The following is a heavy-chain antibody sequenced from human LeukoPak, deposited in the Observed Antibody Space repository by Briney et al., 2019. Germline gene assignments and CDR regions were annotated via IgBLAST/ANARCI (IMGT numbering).Heavy chain of an antibody. J-gene: IGHJ4*02. Sequence: GESLKISCKGSGYSFTSYGISWVRQAPGQGLEWMGWISAYNGNTNYAQKLQGRVTMTTDTSTSTAYMELRSLRSDDTAVYYCARDLVAAAGDYWGQGTLVTVSS. CDR2: ISAYNGNT. CDR1: GYSFTSYG. D-gene: IGHD6-13*01. V-gene: IGHV1-18*01. CDR3: ARDLVAAAGDY.